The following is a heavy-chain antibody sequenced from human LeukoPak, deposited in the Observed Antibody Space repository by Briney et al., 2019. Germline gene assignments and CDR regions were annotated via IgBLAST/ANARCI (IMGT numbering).Heavy chain of an antibody. D-gene: IGHD1-26*01. V-gene: IGHV3-23*01. CDR1: GFTFSSYA. Sequence: QAGGSLRLSCAASGFTFSSYAMSWVRQAPGKGLEWVSTVNADGGNTYYADSVKGRFTISRDNSKSTLILQMNSLRVEDTALYYCTKRVKYGGTWDHFADWGQGTLVTVSS. CDR2: VNADGGNT. J-gene: IGHJ4*02. CDR3: TKRVKYGGTWDHFAD.